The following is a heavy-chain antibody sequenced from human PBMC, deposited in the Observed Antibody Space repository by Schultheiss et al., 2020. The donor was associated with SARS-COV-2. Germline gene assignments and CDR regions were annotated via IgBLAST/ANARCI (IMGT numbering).Heavy chain of an antibody. CDR1: GGSISDHY. Sequence: SETLSLTCTVSGGSISDHYWSWIRQTPGKGLEWIAYMYYSGNTSYNPSLRSRVTVSLDTSKNTFSLNLKSVTTADTAVYYCARLHGDYFDRNWFDPWGQGILVTVSS. J-gene: IGHJ5*02. D-gene: IGHD4-17*01. CDR3: ARLHGDYFDRNWFDP. V-gene: IGHV4-59*11. CDR2: MYYSGNT.